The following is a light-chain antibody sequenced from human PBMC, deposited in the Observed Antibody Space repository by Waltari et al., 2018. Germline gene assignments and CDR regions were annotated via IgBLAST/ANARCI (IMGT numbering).Light chain of an antibody. CDR3: CSHAGSSIYV. CDR2: EVT. V-gene: IGLV2-23*02. CDR1: SSDVGSHNL. J-gene: IGLJ1*01. Sequence: QSALTQPASVSGSPGQSITISCTGTSSDVGSHNLVSWYQQHPGKAPKLMIYEVTERPSGVSNRFSGSKSDNTASLTISGLQAEDEADYYCCSHAGSSIYVFGTGTKVTIL.